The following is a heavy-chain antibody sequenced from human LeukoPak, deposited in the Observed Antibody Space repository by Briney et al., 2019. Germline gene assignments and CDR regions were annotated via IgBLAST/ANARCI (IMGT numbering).Heavy chain of an antibody. Sequence: SETLSLTCAVYGGSFSGYYWSWIRQPPGKGLEWIGEINHSGSTNYNPSLKSRVTISVDTSKNQFSLKLSSVTAADTAVYYCARDAGYHYDFWSGSAYYYYMDVWGKGTTVTVSS. CDR1: GGSFSGYY. CDR3: ARDAGYHYDFWSGSAYYYYMDV. V-gene: IGHV4-34*01. D-gene: IGHD3-3*01. CDR2: INHSGST. J-gene: IGHJ6*03.